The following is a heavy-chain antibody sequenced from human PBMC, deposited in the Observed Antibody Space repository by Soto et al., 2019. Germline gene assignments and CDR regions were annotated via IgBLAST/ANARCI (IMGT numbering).Heavy chain of an antibody. CDR3: TTDEDGSGNSDWYGCVDC. J-gene: IGHJ4*02. V-gene: IGHV3-15*01. CDR2: IKSKFDGGST. Sequence: EVQLVESGGGLVKPGRSLRLSCAASGFTFSHDWMSWVRQAPGRGLEWVGRIKSKFDGGSTDYAAPVKGRFISSKDDSENTLHLHMSSLRTEYTALYYCTTDEDGSGNSDWYGCVDCWRQGTVVPLSS. D-gene: IGHD3-10*01. CDR1: GFTFSHDW.